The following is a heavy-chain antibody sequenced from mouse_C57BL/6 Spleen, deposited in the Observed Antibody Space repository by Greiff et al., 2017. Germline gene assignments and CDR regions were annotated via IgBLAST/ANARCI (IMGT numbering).Heavy chain of an antibody. CDR1: GYTFTEYT. V-gene: IGHV1-62-2*01. D-gene: IGHD1-1*01. Sequence: VQLQQSGAELVKPGASVKLSCKASGYTFTEYTIHWVKRRSGQGLEWIGWVYPGSGSIKYNEKFKDKATLTADKSSSTVYLELSSLTSEDSAVYFCARREGYYGSSPWYFDVWGTGTTVTVSS. CDR2: VYPGSGSI. J-gene: IGHJ1*03. CDR3: ARREGYYGSSPWYFDV.